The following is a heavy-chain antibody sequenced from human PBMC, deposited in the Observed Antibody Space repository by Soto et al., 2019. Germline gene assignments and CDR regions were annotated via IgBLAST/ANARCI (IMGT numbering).Heavy chain of an antibody. Sequence: SVKVSCRASGGTFSSYAISWVRQAPGQGLEWIEGIIPIFGTANYAQKFQGRVTITADESTSTAYMELSSLRSEDTAVDYCARGQLVLRFLEWLPPHYYYYGMDVWGQGTTVTVSS. D-gene: IGHD3-3*01. J-gene: IGHJ6*02. CDR2: IIPIFGTA. CDR3: ARGQLVLRFLEWLPPHYYYYGMDV. CDR1: GGTFSSYA. V-gene: IGHV1-69*13.